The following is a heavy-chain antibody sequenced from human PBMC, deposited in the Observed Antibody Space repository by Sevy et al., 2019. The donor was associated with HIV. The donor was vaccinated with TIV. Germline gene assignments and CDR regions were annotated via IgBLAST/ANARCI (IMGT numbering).Heavy chain of an antibody. CDR1: GFTFSNYG. CDR3: ARPLVVPAAPKHYYYGMDV. CDR2: VSYDGTTK. V-gene: IGHV3-30*03. D-gene: IGHD2-2*01. Sequence: GGSLRLSCAASGFTFSNYGMHWVRQAPGKGLDWVAVVSYDGTTKYYAESVRGRFTISRDNSKNMVYLQMNSLRAEDTAVYYCARPLVVPAAPKHYYYGMDVWVQGTTVTVSS. J-gene: IGHJ6*02.